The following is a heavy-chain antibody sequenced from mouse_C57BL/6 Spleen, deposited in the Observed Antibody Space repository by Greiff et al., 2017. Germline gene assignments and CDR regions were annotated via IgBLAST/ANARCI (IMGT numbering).Heavy chain of an antibody. V-gene: IGHV1-82*01. CDR3: ATGFAY. J-gene: IGHJ3*01. CDR2: IYPGDGDT. Sequence: VKLMESGPELVKPGASVKISCKASGYAFSSSWMNWVKQRPGKGLEWIGRIYPGDGDTNYNGKFKGKATLTADKSSSTAYMQLSSLTSEDSAVYFCATGFAYWGQGTLVTVSA. CDR1: GYAFSSSW.